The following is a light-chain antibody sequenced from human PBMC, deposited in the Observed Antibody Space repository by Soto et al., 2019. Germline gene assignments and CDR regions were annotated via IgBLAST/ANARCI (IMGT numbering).Light chain of an antibody. Sequence: DIQMTQPPSTLSASVGDRVTITCRASQSIGTSLAWYQQRPGKAPKLLIYLASNLEVGVPSRFSGSGSGTEFTLAISSLQPDDFATYYCQQHGSYPRTLGQGTKVEI. CDR1: QSIGTS. V-gene: IGKV1-5*03. CDR3: QQHGSYPRT. J-gene: IGKJ1*01. CDR2: LAS.